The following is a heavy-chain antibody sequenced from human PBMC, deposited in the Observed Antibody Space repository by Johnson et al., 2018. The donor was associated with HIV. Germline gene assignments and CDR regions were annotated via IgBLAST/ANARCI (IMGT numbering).Heavy chain of an antibody. CDR3: ARGRPWGWELRRDAFDI. V-gene: IGHV3-9*01. CDR2: INWNGGST. J-gene: IGHJ3*02. D-gene: IGHD3-16*01. Sequence: QLVESGGGLVQPGRSLRLSCAASGFTFDDYAMHWVRQAPGKGLEWVSGINWNGGSTGYADSVKGRFTISRDNAKKSLYLQMNSLRDEDTALYYCARGRPWGWELRRDAFDIWGQGTKVTVSS. CDR1: GFTFDDYA.